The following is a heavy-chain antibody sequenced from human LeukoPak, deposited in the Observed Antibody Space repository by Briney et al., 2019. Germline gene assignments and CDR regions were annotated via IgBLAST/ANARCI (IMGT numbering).Heavy chain of an antibody. J-gene: IGHJ3*02. CDR2: ISYDGSKK. D-gene: IGHD1-14*01. CDR1: GFTFSSYA. CDR3: ARDRTGEAFDI. Sequence: GGSLRLSCAASGFTFSSYAMHWVRQAPGKGREGVAVISYDGSKKYYADSVRGRFTIYRDNSKNTQYLQMNRLRAEDTAVYYCARDRTGEAFDIWGRGTMVTVSS. V-gene: IGHV3-30*04.